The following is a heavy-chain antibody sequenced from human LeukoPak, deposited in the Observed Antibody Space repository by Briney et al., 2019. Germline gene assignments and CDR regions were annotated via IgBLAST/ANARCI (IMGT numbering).Heavy chain of an antibody. Sequence: GGSLRLSCAASGFTFSSYWMSWVRQAPGKGLEWVANIKQDGSEKYYVDSMKGRFTISRDNAKNSLYLQMNSLRAEGTAVYYCARDAAYGYDRFDYWGQGTQVTVSS. CDR1: GFTFSSYW. V-gene: IGHV3-7*01. J-gene: IGHJ4*02. D-gene: IGHD5-18*01. CDR2: IKQDGSEK. CDR3: ARDAAYGYDRFDY.